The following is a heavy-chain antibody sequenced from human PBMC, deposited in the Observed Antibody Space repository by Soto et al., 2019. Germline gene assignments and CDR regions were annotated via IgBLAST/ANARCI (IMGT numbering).Heavy chain of an antibody. V-gene: IGHV3-66*01. CDR3: TRDPTTSIVTDY. CDR1: GITVITNY. Sequence: EVQLVESGGGLVQPGGSLRISCAASGITVITNYFSWVRQAPGQGLEWVSGIYSDGSTNYGDSVKGRFTISKDNSKNTLYHQLNTQRAEDTGVYYCTRDPTTSIVTDYWGQGTLGPVSS. J-gene: IGHJ4*02. CDR2: IYSDGST. D-gene: IGHD2-21*01.